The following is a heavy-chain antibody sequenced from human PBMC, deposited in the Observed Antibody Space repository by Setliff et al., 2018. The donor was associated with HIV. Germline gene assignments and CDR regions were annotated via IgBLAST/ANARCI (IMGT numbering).Heavy chain of an antibody. CDR3: ARVGSYWTQFDY. V-gene: IGHV1-8*02. D-gene: IGHD2-15*01. Sequence: RASVKVSCKASGYTFTDYYMHWVRQAPGQGLEWMGWMTPYSGNTGYAQKFQGRVSMTRNTSISTAYMELSSLRSEDTAVYYCARVGSYWTQFDYWGQGTLVTVSS. CDR1: GYTFTDYY. CDR2: MTPYSGNT. J-gene: IGHJ4*01.